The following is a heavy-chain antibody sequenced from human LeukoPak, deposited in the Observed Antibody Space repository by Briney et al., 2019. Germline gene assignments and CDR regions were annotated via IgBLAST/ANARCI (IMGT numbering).Heavy chain of an antibody. CDR3: ARSRGGFGDYGSWFDP. CDR1: GDSISIHY. V-gene: IGHV4-59*11. Sequence: SSETLSLTCSVAGDSISIHYWSWIRQPPGKGLEWIGYIDHTGSTNYNPSLKSRVTTSIDTSKNQFSLKLNSVTPADTAVYYCARSRGGFGDYGSWFDPWGQGTLVTVSS. D-gene: IGHD4-17*01. J-gene: IGHJ5*02. CDR2: IDHTGST.